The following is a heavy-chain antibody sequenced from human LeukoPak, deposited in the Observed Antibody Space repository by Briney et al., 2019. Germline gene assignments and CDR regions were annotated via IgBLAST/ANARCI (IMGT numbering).Heavy chain of an antibody. J-gene: IGHJ3*02. D-gene: IGHD3-22*01. V-gene: IGHV1-69*06. CDR2: IIPIFGTA. Sequence: EASVKVSCKASGGTFSSYAISWVRQAPGQGLEWMGGIIPIFGTANYAQKFQGRVTITADKSTSTAYMELSSLRSEDTAVYYCARERAKYYYDSSGYHAHAFDIWGQGTMVTVSS. CDR3: ARERAKYYYDSSGYHAHAFDI. CDR1: GGTFSSYA.